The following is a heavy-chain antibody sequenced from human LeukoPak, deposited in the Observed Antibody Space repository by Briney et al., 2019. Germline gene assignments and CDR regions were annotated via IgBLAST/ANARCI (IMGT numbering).Heavy chain of an antibody. Sequence: SETLSLTCAVSGGSISSSNWWSWVRQPPGKGLEWIGEIYHSGSTNYNPSLKGRVTISVDKSISTAYLQWSSLKASDTAMYYCASSEYSSGWYDFDYWGQGTLVTVSS. CDR3: ASSEYSSGWYDFDY. CDR1: GGSISSSNW. V-gene: IGHV4-4*02. J-gene: IGHJ4*02. D-gene: IGHD6-19*01. CDR2: IYHSGST.